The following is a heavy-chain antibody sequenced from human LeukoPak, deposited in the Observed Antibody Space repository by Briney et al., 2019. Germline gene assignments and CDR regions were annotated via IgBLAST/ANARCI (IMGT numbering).Heavy chain of an antibody. CDR2: ISWNSGNI. Sequence: GGSLRLSCAASGFTFDDYAMHWVRQAPGKGLEWVSGISWNSGNIIYADSVKGRFTISRDNAKNSLYLQMNSLRAGDMALYYCAKGSFGEYGAFDIWGQGTMVTVSS. CDR3: AKGSFGEYGAFDI. CDR1: GFTFDDYA. D-gene: IGHD3-10*01. J-gene: IGHJ3*02. V-gene: IGHV3-9*03.